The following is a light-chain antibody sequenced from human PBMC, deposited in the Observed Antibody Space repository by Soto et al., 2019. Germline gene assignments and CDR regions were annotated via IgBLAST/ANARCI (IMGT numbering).Light chain of an antibody. Sequence: QSALTQPASVSGPPGQSITISCTGTNSDVGAYNYVSWFQQHPGKAPTLIISEVSNRPSGVSNRFSGSKSGNAASLTISGLQAEDEADYFCLSFTSDWAHVFGTGPKVTVL. V-gene: IGLV2-14*01. J-gene: IGLJ1*01. CDR3: LSFTSDWAHV. CDR2: EVS. CDR1: NSDVGAYNY.